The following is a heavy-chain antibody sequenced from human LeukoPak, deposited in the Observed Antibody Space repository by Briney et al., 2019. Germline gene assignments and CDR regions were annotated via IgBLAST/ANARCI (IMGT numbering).Heavy chain of an antibody. J-gene: IGHJ4*02. D-gene: IGHD3-9*01. CDR2: ISSSGSTI. Sequence: PGGSLRLSCAASGFTFSSYEMNWVRQAPGKGLEWVSYISSSGSTIYYADSVKGRFTISRDNAKNSLYLQMNSLRAEDTALYHCARLRRYFDSYYFDYWGQGTLVTVSS. V-gene: IGHV3-48*03. CDR1: GFTFSSYE. CDR3: ARLRRYFDSYYFDY.